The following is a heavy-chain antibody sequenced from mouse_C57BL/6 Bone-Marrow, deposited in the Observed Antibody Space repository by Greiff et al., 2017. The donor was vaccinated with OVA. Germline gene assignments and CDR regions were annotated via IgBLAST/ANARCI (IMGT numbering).Heavy chain of an antibody. CDR2: ISNGGGST. J-gene: IGHJ4*01. CDR1: GFTFSDYY. V-gene: IGHV5-12*01. CDR3: ARQYGNYMDY. D-gene: IGHD2-1*01. Sequence: EVKLVESGGGLVQPGGSLKLSCAASGFTFSDYYMYWVRQTPEKRLEWVAYISNGGGSTYYPETVKGRFTISRDNAKNTLYLQMSRLKSEDTAMYYCARQYGNYMDYWGQGTSVTVSS.